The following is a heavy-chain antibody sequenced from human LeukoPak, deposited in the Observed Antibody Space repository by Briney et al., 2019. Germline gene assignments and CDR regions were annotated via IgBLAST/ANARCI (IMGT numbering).Heavy chain of an antibody. V-gene: IGHV1-69*13. Sequence: SVKFSCKVSGVTFPSYAISWVRQAPGQGLGWIGGIIPIFGTANYAQKFQGRVTITADESTSTAYMELSSLRSEDTPVYYCAREDGVDTASCFDYGGQRTLVT. J-gene: IGHJ4*01. CDR3: AREDGVDTASCFDY. D-gene: IGHD5-18*01. CDR2: IIPIFGTA. CDR1: GVTFPSYA.